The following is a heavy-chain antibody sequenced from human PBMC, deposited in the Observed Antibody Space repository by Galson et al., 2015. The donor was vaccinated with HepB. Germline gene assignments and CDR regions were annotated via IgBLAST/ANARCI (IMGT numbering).Heavy chain of an antibody. CDR2: ISGSGGST. J-gene: IGHJ4*02. CDR1: GFTFSSYA. V-gene: IGHV3-23*01. D-gene: IGHD2-8*02. Sequence: SLRLSCAASGFTFSSYAVSWVRQTPGKGLEWVSAISGSGGSTYYADSVRGRFTISRDNSENTLYLQMNSLRAEDTAVYYCAKDVKSRLVVPYYFDYWGQGTLVTVSS. CDR3: AKDVKSRLVVPYYFDY.